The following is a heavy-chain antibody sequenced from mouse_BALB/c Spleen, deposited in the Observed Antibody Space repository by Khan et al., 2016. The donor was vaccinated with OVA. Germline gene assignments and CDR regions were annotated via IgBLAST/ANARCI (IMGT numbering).Heavy chain of an antibody. CDR3: ARIKKIVATYFDY. V-gene: IGHV1S81*02. D-gene: IGHD1-1*01. CDR2: TNPTNGRT. Sequence: VQLQQSGAELVKAGASVKMSCKASGYTFTSYWMHWVKQRLGQGLEWFAETNPTNGRTSYNEKFKSKATLTVDKSSSTAYMLLSGPTFEDAAVYYCARIKKIVATYFDYWGRGTTLTVSS. J-gene: IGHJ2*01. CDR1: GYTFTSYW.